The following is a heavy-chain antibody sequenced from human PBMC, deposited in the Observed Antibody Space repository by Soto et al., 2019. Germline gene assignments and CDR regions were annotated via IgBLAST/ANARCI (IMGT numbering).Heavy chain of an antibody. CDR2: IIPIFGTA. D-gene: IGHD3-22*01. J-gene: IGHJ3*02. Sequence: GASVKVSCKASGGTFSSYAISWVRQAPGQGLEWMGGIIPIFGTANYAQKFQGRVTITADESTSTAYMELSSLRSEDTAVYYCARLGFDTSYYDSSGYYQPHDAFDIWGQGTMVPVSS. V-gene: IGHV1-69*13. CDR1: GGTFSSYA. CDR3: ARLGFDTSYYDSSGYYQPHDAFDI.